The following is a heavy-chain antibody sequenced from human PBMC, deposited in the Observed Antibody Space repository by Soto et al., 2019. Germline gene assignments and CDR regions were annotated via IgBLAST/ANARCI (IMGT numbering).Heavy chain of an antibody. Sequence: SETLSLTCTVSGGSISSYYWSWIRQPPGKGLEWIGYIYYSGSTNYNPSLKSRVTISVDTSKNQFSLKLSSVTAADTAVYYCAREVPYGSGGYTDYWGQGT. CDR2: IYYSGST. V-gene: IGHV4-59*01. CDR3: AREVPYGSGGYTDY. J-gene: IGHJ4*02. D-gene: IGHD3-10*01. CDR1: GGSISSYY.